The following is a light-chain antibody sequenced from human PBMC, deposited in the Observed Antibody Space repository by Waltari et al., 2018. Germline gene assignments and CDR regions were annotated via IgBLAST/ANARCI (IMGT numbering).Light chain of an antibody. CDR3: ATWDDSLKGPV. CDR2: YNN. J-gene: IGLJ2*01. Sequence: QSVVTQPPSASGTPGPRVTISCSGGTSNIQSNVVLWYQKLPGMAPKVLIYYNNLRTSGVPDRFSGSKSGTSASLAISGLQSDDEAVYYCATWDDSLKGPVFGGGTKLTVL. V-gene: IGLV1-44*01. CDR1: TSNIQSNV.